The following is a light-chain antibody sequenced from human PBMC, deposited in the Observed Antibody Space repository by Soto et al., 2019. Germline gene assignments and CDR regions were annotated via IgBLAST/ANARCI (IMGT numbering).Light chain of an antibody. Sequence: DIQMTQSPSSVSASVGDTVTITCRASQVISSWLAWYQHKPGRAPKLLIYKASNLQPGVPSRFSGSGSEADYTFTLTIRNLQPEDFATYYCHQASSFPLTFGRGTKVEIK. V-gene: IGKV1-12*01. CDR3: HQASSFPLT. J-gene: IGKJ4*01. CDR1: QVISSW. CDR2: KAS.